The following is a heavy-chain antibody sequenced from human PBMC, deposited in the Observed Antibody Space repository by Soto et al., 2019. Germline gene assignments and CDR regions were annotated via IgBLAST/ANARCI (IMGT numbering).Heavy chain of an antibody. CDR1: GGSISSGGYY. CDR3: ARWVVTAKTTDY. J-gene: IGHJ4*02. Sequence: SETLSLTCTVSGGSISSGGYYWSWIRQHPGKGLEWIGYIYYSGSTYYNPSLKSRVTISVDTSKNQFSLKLSSVTAAETAVYYCARWVVTAKTTDYWGQGTLVTVSS. D-gene: IGHD2-21*02. CDR2: IYYSGST. V-gene: IGHV4-31*03.